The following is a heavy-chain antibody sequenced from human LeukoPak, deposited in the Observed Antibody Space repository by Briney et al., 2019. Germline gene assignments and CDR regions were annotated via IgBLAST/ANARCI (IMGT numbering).Heavy chain of an antibody. D-gene: IGHD3-10*01. CDR1: GGTFSSYA. CDR2: TIPILGIA. V-gene: IGHV1-69*04. CDR3: ARAIGSGSYLLDY. J-gene: IGHJ4*02. Sequence: SVKVSCKASGGTFSSYAISWVRQAPGQGLEWMGRTIPILGIANYAQKFQGRVTITADKSTSTAYMELSSLRSEDTAVYYCARAIGSGSYLLDYWGQGTLVTVSS.